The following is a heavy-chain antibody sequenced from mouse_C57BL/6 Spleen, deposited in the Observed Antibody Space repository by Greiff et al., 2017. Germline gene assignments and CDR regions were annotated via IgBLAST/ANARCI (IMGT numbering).Heavy chain of an antibody. CDR1: GFTFSSYA. V-gene: IGHV5-4*01. J-gene: IGHJ3*01. CDR2: ISDGGSYT. Sequence: EVKLVESGGGLVKPGGSLKLSCAASGFTFSSYAMSWVRQTPEKRLEWVATISDGGSYTYYPDNVKGRFTISRDNAKNNLYLQMSHLKSEDTAMYYCARETGYDYDGFAYWGQGTLVTVSA. D-gene: IGHD2-4*01. CDR3: ARETGYDYDGFAY.